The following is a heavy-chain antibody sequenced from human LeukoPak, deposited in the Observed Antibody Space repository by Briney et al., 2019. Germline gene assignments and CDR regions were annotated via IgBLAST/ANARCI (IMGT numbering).Heavy chain of an antibody. Sequence: GRSLRPSCAASGFTFSSYGMHWVRQAPGKGLEWVAVISYDGSNKYYADSVKGRFTISRDNSKNTLYLQMNSLRAEDTAVYYCAKDRGWPIDYWGQGTLVTVSS. CDR3: AKDRGWPIDY. CDR2: ISYDGSNK. D-gene: IGHD6-19*01. J-gene: IGHJ4*02. V-gene: IGHV3-30*18. CDR1: GFTFSSYG.